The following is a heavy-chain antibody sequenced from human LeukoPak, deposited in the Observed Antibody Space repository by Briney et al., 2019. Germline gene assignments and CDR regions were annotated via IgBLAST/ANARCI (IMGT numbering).Heavy chain of an antibody. CDR2: LYYSGSSGST. CDR3: ARGDRAYSYGTDYYYYVDV. V-gene: IGHV4-59*01. J-gene: IGHJ6*03. CDR1: GSSLSSFY. Sequence: SETLSLTCTVSGSSLSSFYWNWIRQPPGKGLEWIGYLYYSGSSGSTNYKPSLKGRVTMSVDVSKYQFSLQLNSVTAADTAVYYCARGDRAYSYGTDYYYYVDVWGKGTTVTVSS. D-gene: IGHD5-18*01.